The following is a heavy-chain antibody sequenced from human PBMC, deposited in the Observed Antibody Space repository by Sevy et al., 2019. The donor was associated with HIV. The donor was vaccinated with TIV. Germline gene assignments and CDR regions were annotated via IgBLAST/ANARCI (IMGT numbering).Heavy chain of an antibody. CDR3: ARARGGAHDAFDI. J-gene: IGHJ3*02. CDR1: GGTFSSYA. D-gene: IGHD3-10*01. CDR2: IIPIFGTA. Sequence: ASVKVSCKASGGTFSSYAISWVRQAPGQGLEWMGGIIPIFGTANYAQTFQGRVTITADKSTSTAYMELSSLRSEDTALYYCARARGGAHDAFDIWGQGTMVTVSS. V-gene: IGHV1-69*06.